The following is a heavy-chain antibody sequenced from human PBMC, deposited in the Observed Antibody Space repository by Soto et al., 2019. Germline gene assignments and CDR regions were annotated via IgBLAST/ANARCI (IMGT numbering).Heavy chain of an antibody. CDR1: GFTFDDYA. D-gene: IGHD2-15*01. CDR2: ISWNSGSI. Sequence: GGSLRLSCAASGFTFDDYAMHWVRQAPGKGLEWVSGISWNSGSIGYADSVKGRFTISRDNAKNSLYLQMNSLRAEDTALYYCAKDMGYCSGGSCYENDAFDIWGQGTMVTVSS. J-gene: IGHJ3*02. V-gene: IGHV3-9*01. CDR3: AKDMGYCSGGSCYENDAFDI.